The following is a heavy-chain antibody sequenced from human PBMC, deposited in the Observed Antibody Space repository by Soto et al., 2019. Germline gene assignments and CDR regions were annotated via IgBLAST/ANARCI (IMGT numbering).Heavy chain of an antibody. CDR1: GFTLTKAS. J-gene: IGHJ6*02. Sequence: RLSCAASGFTLTKASMSWVRQAPGKGLEWVGHIKSNADGGATDYAAPVKGRFTVSRDDSRNTLYLQLNSLKTEDTAVYYCTTAPFSFITLPGTSFLIGMDVWGQGTTVTVSS. V-gene: IGHV3-15*01. CDR3: TTAPFSFITLPGTSFLIGMDV. D-gene: IGHD3-10*01. CDR2: IKSNADGGAT.